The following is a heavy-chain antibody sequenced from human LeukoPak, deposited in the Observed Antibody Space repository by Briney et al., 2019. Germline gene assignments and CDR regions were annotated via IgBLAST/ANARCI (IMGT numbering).Heavy chain of an antibody. CDR1: GFTFSNYW. CDR3: ARDRGRDDWFDP. CDR2: IKSDGSST. Sequence: GGSLRLSCAASGFTFSNYWMHWVRQAPGKGLVWVSRIKSDGSSTNYADYVKGRFTISRGNAKNTLYLQMNSLRAEDTAVYYCARDRGRDDWFDPWGQGTLVTVSS. J-gene: IGHJ5*02. V-gene: IGHV3-74*01.